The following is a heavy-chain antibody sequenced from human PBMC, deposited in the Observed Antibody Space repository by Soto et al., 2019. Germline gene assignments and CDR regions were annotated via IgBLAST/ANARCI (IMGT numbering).Heavy chain of an antibody. J-gene: IGHJ5*02. CDR3: ARTESGTFDP. CDR2: IYFSGSS. Sequence: SETLSLTCTVSGGSISSSRYYWGWIRQPPGKGLEWIGSIYFSGSSYYNPSLKSRVTISVDTSKNQFSLKLSSVTAADTAVYYCARTESGTFDPWGQGTLVTVS. CDR1: GGSISSSRYY. D-gene: IGHD1-7*01. V-gene: IGHV4-39*01.